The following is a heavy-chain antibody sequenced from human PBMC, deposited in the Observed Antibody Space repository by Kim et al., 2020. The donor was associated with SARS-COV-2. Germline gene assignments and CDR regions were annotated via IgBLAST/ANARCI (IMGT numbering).Heavy chain of an antibody. CDR3: ARVKGEQVHDGFDI. J-gene: IGHJ3*02. CDR2: ISSSSSYI. CDR1: GFTFSSYS. Sequence: GGSLRLSCAASGFTFSSYSMNWVRQAPGRGPEWVSSISSSSSYIYYADLVKGRFIISRDNAKNSLFLQMNSLRAEDTAVYYCARVKGEQVHDGFDIWGQGTMVTVSS. V-gene: IGHV3-21*01. D-gene: IGHD3-16*01.